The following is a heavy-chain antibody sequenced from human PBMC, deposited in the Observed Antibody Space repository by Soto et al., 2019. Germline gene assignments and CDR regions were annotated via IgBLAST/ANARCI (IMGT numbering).Heavy chain of an antibody. CDR2: IKGDGINT. V-gene: IGHV3-74*01. D-gene: IGHD1-20*01. CDR1: GFTFSNYW. J-gene: IGHJ3*01. CDR3: ARGIPGHYGFDV. Sequence: EVQLVESGGGLVQPGESLRLSCAASGFTFSNYWIHWVRQAPGKGLVWVSRIKGDGINTNYADSVKGRFTISRDNAGNTVYLQMNSLRTDDTAVYYCARGIPGHYGFDVWGQGTMVTVSS.